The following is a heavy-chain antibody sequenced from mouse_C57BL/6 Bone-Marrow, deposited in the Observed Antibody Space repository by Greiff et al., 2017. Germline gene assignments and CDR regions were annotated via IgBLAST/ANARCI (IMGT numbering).Heavy chain of an antibody. J-gene: IGHJ3*01. V-gene: IGHV10-3*01. CDR1: GFTFNTYA. Sequence: EVQLVESGGGLVQPKGSLKLSCAASGFTFNTYAMHWVRQAPGKGLEWVARIRSKSSNYATYYADSVKDRFTISRDDSQSMLYLQMNNLKTEDTAMYYCVREGGYYGNYEFAYWGQGTLVTVSA. CDR2: IRSKSSNYAT. CDR3: VREGGYYGNYEFAY. D-gene: IGHD2-1*01.